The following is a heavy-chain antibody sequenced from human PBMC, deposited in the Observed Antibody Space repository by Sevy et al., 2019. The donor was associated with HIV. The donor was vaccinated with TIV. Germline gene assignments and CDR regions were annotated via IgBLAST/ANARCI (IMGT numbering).Heavy chain of an antibody. CDR1: GGSMRNFY. Sequence: SETLSLTCSVSGGSMRNFYWSWIRQPPGKGLEWIGNIYYSGSTNYNPSLKSRVTMSVDTSKNQYYLKQSSVTAADTAVYYCAGSGFLEWAGSTRGPRNWFDPWGQGTLVTVSS. CDR2: IYYSGST. CDR3: AGSGFLEWAGSTRGPRNWFDP. V-gene: IGHV4-59*13. J-gene: IGHJ5*02. D-gene: IGHD3-3*01.